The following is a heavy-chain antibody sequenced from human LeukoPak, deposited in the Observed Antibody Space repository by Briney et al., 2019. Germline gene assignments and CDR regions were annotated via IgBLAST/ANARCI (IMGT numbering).Heavy chain of an antibody. D-gene: IGHD4-17*01. CDR1: GGTFRSYA. CDR3: ASENGDYNAFDI. V-gene: IGHV1-69*04. Sequence: SVKVSCKASGGTFRSYAITWVRQAPGQGLEWVGRIIPILGIPNYAQNFQGRVTITADKSTSTAYMELRSLGSEDTALYYCASENGDYNAFDIWGHGTMVTVSS. CDR2: IIPILGIP. J-gene: IGHJ3*02.